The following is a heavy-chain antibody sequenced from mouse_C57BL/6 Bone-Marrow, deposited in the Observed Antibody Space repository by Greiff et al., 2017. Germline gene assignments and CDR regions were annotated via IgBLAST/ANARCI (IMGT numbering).Heavy chain of an antibody. Sequence: VQLQQPGAELVKPGASVKMSCKASGYTFTSYWITWVKQRPGQGLEWIGDIYPGSGSTNYNEKFKGKATLTVDTSSSTAYMQLISLTSEDSAVYYCARPYYSNYWYFDVWGTGTTVTVSS. CDR3: ARPYYSNYWYFDV. V-gene: IGHV1-55*01. CDR1: GYTFTSYW. D-gene: IGHD2-5*01. CDR2: IYPGSGST. J-gene: IGHJ1*03.